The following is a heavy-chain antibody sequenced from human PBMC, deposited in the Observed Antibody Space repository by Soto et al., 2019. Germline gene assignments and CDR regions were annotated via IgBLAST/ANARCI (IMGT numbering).Heavy chain of an antibody. CDR3: ASVIGGPYGGYVIDY. Sequence: SETLSLTCTVSGGSISSGGYYWSWIRQHPGKGLEWIGYIYYSGSTYYNPSLKSRVTISVDTSKNQFSLKLSSVTAADTAVYYCASVIGGPYGGYVIDYWGQGTLVTVSS. CDR1: GGSISSGGYY. V-gene: IGHV4-31*03. D-gene: IGHD5-12*01. J-gene: IGHJ4*02. CDR2: IYYSGST.